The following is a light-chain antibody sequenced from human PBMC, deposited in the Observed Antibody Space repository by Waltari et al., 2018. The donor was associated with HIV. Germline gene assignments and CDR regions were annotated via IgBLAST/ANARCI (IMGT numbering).Light chain of an antibody. J-gene: IGKJ5*01. V-gene: IGKV3-11*01. CDR3: QQRSNWSIT. Sequence: EIVLIQSPATLSLSPGERATLSCRASQSVSSYLALYDQKPGQSPRLLIYDTSTRATGIPARFSGSWSATDFTLTITSLEPEDSAVYYCQQRSNWSITFGQGTRLEIK. CDR2: DTS. CDR1: QSVSSY.